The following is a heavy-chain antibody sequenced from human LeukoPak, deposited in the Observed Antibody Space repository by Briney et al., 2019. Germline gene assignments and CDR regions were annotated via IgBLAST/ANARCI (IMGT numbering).Heavy chain of an antibody. CDR2: ISSSSSYI. D-gene: IGHD6-13*01. CDR3: AREPRYRSSWYRSWFDP. Sequence: GGSLRLSCAASGFTFSSYSMNWVRQAPGKGLEWVSSISSSSSYIYYADSVKGRFTISRDNAKNSLYLQMNSLRAEDTAVYYCAREPRYRSSWYRSWFDPWGQGTLVTVSS. V-gene: IGHV3-21*01. J-gene: IGHJ5*02. CDR1: GFTFSSYS.